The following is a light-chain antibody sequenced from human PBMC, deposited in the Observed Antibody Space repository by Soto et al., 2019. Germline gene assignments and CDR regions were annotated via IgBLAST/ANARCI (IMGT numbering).Light chain of an antibody. Sequence: IQMTQSPSTVSASVGDSVTISCRASQPVNTFLAWYQQKPGGAPKVVIFDASNLGSGVPSRFSGSGFGTEFTLSITCLQPDDFATYYCHQYKNYSYSFGQGTKLEIK. CDR3: HQYKNYSYS. J-gene: IGKJ2*03. CDR2: DAS. V-gene: IGKV1-5*01. CDR1: QPVNTF.